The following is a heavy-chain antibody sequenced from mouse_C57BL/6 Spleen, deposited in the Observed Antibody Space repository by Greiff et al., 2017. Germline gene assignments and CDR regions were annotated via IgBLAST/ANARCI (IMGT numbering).Heavy chain of an antibody. CDR2: ISTLAYSI. CDR3: AKVDGYYYFDY. J-gene: IGHJ2*01. D-gene: IGHD2-3*01. Sequence: EVQLVEPGGGLVQPGGSLQLSCAASGFTFSDYGMAWVRQAPRQGPEWVAFISTLAYSIYYADTVTGRFNISRENAKNTLYLEMSSLRSADTARYYCAKVDGYYYFDYWGQGTTLTVSS. CDR1: GFTFSDYG. V-gene: IGHV5-15*01.